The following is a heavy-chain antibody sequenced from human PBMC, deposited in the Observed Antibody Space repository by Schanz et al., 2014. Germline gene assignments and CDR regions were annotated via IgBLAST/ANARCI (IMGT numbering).Heavy chain of an antibody. D-gene: IGHD2-15*01. CDR3: ARGRGCTGGSCYSWFDL. CDR2: MNPNSGNP. CDR1: RYTFNTYG. V-gene: IGHV1-8*02. J-gene: IGHJ5*02. Sequence: QVQLIQSGAEVKKPGASVKVSCEASRYTFNTYGLNWVRQAPGQGLEWLGWMNPNSGNPGFAQKFRGRVTMTRNTSMSTAYIELHILTSEDTAVYYCARGRGCTGGSCYSWFDLWGQGTLXTVAS.